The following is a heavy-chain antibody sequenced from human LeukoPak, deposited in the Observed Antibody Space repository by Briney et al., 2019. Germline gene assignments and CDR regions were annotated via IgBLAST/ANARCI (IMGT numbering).Heavy chain of an antibody. V-gene: IGHV4-61*02. J-gene: IGHJ4*02. CDR3: ARGFKSSGWFGGPSFDS. D-gene: IGHD3-10*01. CDR1: GGSISSGSYY. Sequence: SETLSLTCSVSGGSISSGSYYWSWIRQPAGKGLEWIGRIYTSGSTNYNPSLKSRVTISVDTSKNQFSLNLMSVTAADTAFYFCARGFKSSGWFGGPSFDSWGQGSLVTVSS. CDR2: IYTSGST.